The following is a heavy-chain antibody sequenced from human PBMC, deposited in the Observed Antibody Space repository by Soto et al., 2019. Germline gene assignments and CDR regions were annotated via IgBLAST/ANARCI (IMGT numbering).Heavy chain of an antibody. CDR2: VFYTGST. V-gene: IGHV4-59*11. CDR3: ARVGSSGWSPDY. D-gene: IGHD6-19*01. CDR1: GGSISGHY. J-gene: IGHJ4*02. Sequence: TLSLTCAVSGGSISGHYWIWIRQSPGERLEWIGYVFYTGSTNYNPSLKSRVTLSADTSKNQFSLRLSSVTAADTAVYYCARVGSSGWSPDYWGQGTLVTVSS.